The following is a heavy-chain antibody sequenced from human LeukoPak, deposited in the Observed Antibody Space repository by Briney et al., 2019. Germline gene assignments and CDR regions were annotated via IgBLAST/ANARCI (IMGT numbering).Heavy chain of an antibody. D-gene: IGHD3-16*02. CDR1: GFTFSGCG. CDR3: ARESYDYVWGSYRPGEY. CDR2: ISGSGGST. Sequence: PGGSLRLSCAASGFTFSGCGMHWVRQAPGKGLEWVSAISGSGGSTYYADSVKGRFTISRDNSKNTLYLQMNSLRAEDTAVYYCARESYDYVWGSYRPGEYWGQGTLVTVSS. V-gene: IGHV3-23*01. J-gene: IGHJ4*02.